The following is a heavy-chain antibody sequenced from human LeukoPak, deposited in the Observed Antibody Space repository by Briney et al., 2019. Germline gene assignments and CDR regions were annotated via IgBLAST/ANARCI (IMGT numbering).Heavy chain of an antibody. CDR1: GGSFSGYY. D-gene: IGHD6-13*01. V-gene: IGHV4-34*01. J-gene: IGHJ1*01. Sequence: SETLSLTCAVYGGSFSGYYWSWIRQPPGKGLEWIGEINHSGSTNYNPSLKSRVTISVDTSKNQFSLKLSSVTAADTAVYYCARVTAAAGTQYFQHWGQGTLVTVSS. CDR2: INHSGST. CDR3: ARVTAAAGTQYFQH.